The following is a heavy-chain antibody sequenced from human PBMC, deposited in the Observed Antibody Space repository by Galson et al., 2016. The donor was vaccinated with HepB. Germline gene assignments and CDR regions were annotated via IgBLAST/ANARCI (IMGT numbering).Heavy chain of an antibody. CDR1: GGSASVGGYY. D-gene: IGHD3-10*01. V-gene: IGHV4-31*03. Sequence: TLSLTCTVTGGSASVGGYYWSWSRQHPGKGLESIGHISYSGTTYYNPSLKSRITMSVDTAKNQFYLKLSSVTAADTAVYYRARRSRAGWFDPWGQGTLVTVSS. CDR2: ISYSGTT. J-gene: IGHJ5*02. CDR3: ARRSRAGWFDP.